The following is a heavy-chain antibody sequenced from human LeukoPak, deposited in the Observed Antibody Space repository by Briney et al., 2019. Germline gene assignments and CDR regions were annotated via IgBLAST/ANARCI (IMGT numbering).Heavy chain of an antibody. J-gene: IGHJ4*02. CDR2: IYTSGST. V-gene: IGHV4-4*07. Sequence: SETLSLTCTVSGGSIGSSYWSWIRQPAGKGLEWIGRIYTSGSTYYNPSLKSRVTMSVDTSKNQLSLKLSSVTATDTAVYYCARDTRLYCSAGICYFDSWGQGTLVTVSS. CDR3: ARDTRLYCSAGICYFDS. CDR1: GGSIGSSY. D-gene: IGHD2-15*01.